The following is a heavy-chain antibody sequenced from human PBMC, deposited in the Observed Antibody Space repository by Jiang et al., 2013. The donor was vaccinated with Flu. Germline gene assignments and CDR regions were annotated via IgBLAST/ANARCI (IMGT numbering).Heavy chain of an antibody. CDR2: MNPNSGNT. V-gene: IGHV1-8*02. Sequence: GAEVKKPGASVKVSCKASGYTFTSYDINWVRQATGQGLEWMGWMNPNSGNTGYAQKFQGRVTMTRNTSVSTAYMELSSLRSEDTAVYYCARGGAVGSYYYGSGVSRLSYYYGMDVWGQGTNGPPSP. CDR1: GYTFTSYD. CDR3: ARGGAVGSYYYGSGVSRLSYYYGMDV. J-gene: IGHJ6*02. D-gene: IGHD3-10*01.